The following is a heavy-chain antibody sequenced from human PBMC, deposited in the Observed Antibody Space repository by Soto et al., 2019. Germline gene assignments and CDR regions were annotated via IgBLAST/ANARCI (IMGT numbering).Heavy chain of an antibody. CDR3: ARDNLDSSDYNY. D-gene: IGHD4-17*01. Sequence: VQLVESGGGLVKPGGSLRLSCAASGFTFSSYSMNWVRQAPGKGLEWVSSISSSSSYIYYADSVKGRFTISRDNAKNSLYLQMNSLRAEDTAVYYCARDNLDSSDYNYWGQGTLVTVSS. CDR2: ISSSSSYI. J-gene: IGHJ4*02. V-gene: IGHV3-21*01. CDR1: GFTFSSYS.